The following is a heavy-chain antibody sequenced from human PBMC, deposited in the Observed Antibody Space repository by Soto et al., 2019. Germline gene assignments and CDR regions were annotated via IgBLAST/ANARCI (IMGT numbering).Heavy chain of an antibody. J-gene: IGHJ5*02. CDR1: GGSISSYY. CDR3: VRPATTETSNWFDP. V-gene: IGHV4-39*01. CDR2: IYYSGTT. Sequence: SETLSLTCTVSGGSISSYYWGWIRQPPGKGLEWIGSIYYSGTTYYNPSLKSRVTLSVDTSKNQFSLKLSSVTAADTAVYYCVRPATTETSNWFDPWGQGTLVTVSS. D-gene: IGHD4-4*01.